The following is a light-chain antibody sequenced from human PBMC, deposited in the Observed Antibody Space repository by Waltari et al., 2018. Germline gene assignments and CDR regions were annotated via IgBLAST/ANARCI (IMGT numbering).Light chain of an antibody. CDR3: QQYKNYWT. V-gene: IGKV1-5*03. Sequence: DIQMTQSPSTLSASVGDRVTNTCRASKSIDSWLDWYQQKPGTALKVLIYKESTVESGVPSRFSGSESGTEFTLTISSLQADDFATYYCQQYKNYWTFGQGTKVEMK. CDR2: KES. J-gene: IGKJ1*01. CDR1: KSIDSW.